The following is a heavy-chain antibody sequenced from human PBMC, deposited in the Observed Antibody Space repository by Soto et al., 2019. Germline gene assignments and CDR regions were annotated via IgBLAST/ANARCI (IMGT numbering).Heavy chain of an antibody. CDR3: ANRKNRGYSSSWEFDY. CDR1: GFTFSSYS. V-gene: IGHV3-48*01. Sequence: HPGGSLRLSCAASGFTFSSYSMNWVRQAPGKGLEWVSYISSSSSTIYYADSVKGRFTISRDNAKNSLYLQMNSLRAEDTAVYYSANRKNRGYSSSWEFDYWGQGTLVTVSS. CDR2: ISSSSSTI. J-gene: IGHJ4*02. D-gene: IGHD6-13*01.